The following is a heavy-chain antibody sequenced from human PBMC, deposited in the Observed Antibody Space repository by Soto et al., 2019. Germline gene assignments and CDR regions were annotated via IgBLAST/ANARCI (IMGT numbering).Heavy chain of an antibody. V-gene: IGHV4-59*02. CDR2: VYYDGRT. CDR1: GDSVSSYY. D-gene: IGHD1-26*01. Sequence: QVQLQESGPGLVKPSETLSLNCSVSGDSVSSYYWSWIRQPPGKGLEWIGYVYYDGRTNYNPSLETRVTISIDTSKNQVSLKLSYVTAADTAVYHCARGRRSPTVYYGLDVWGQGTTVAVSS. J-gene: IGHJ6*02. CDR3: ARGRRSPTVYYGLDV.